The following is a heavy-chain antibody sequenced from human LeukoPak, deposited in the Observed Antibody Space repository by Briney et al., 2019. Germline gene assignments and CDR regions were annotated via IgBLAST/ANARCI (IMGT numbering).Heavy chain of an antibody. D-gene: IGHD2-2*01. CDR3: ARGYCSSTICFQYFHH. CDR1: GGSISSYY. J-gene: IGHJ1*01. Sequence: KTSETLSLTCTVSGGSISSYYWSWIRQPPGKGLEWIGYIYYSGSTNYNPSLKSRVAISVDTSKNQFSLKLNSVTAADTAVYYCARGYCSSTICFQYFHHWGQGTLVTVSS. CDR2: IYYSGST. V-gene: IGHV4-59*01.